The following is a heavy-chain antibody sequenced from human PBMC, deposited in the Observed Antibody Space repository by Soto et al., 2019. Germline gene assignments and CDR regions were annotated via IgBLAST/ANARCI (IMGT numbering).Heavy chain of an antibody. CDR1: GGSISSSSYY. V-gene: IGHV4-39*01. Sequence: QLQLQESGPGLVKPSETLSLTCTVSGGSISSSSYYWGWIRQPPGKGLEWIGSIYYSGSTYYNPSLQSRVTISVDTSKNQFSLKLSSVTAADTAVYYCARRDYGGNSPLFDYWGQGTLVTVSS. J-gene: IGHJ4*02. D-gene: IGHD4-17*01. CDR2: IYYSGST. CDR3: ARRDYGGNSPLFDY.